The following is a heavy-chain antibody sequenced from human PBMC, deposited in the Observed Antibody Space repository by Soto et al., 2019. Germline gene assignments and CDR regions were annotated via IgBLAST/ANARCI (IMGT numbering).Heavy chain of an antibody. CDR3: ARDRGYSSGWDAFDI. D-gene: IGHD6-19*01. J-gene: IGHJ3*02. CDR1: GYTFTGYY. V-gene: IGHV1-2*04. CDR2: INPNSGGT. Sequence: AASVKVSCKASGYTFTGYYMHWVRQAPGQGLEWMGWINPNSGGTNYAQKFQGWVTMTRDTSISTAYMELSRLRSDDTAVYYCARDRGYSSGWDAFDIWGQGTMVTVSS.